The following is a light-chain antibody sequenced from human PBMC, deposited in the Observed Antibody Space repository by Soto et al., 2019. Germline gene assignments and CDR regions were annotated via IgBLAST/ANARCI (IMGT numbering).Light chain of an antibody. CDR3: ASWDDRLGAVI. Sequence: QSVLTQPPSASVTPGQKVFISCSGSSSNNGGTNYAYWYQQLPGAAPKLLMHSNNLRPSGVPERISGSKFGTAATLAISGLRSEDEAVYYCASWDDRLGAVIFGGGTKVNVL. CDR1: SSNNGGTNY. V-gene: IGLV1-47*02. CDR2: SNN. J-gene: IGLJ2*01.